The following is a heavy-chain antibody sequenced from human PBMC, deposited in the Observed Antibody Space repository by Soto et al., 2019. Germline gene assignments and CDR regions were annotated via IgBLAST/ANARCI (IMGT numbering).Heavy chain of an antibody. J-gene: IGHJ6*03. D-gene: IGHD2-15*01. CDR1: GFTFSSYG. CDR2: ISYDGSNK. Sequence: PGGSLRLSCAASGFTFSSYGMHWVRQAPGKGLEWVAVISYDGSNKYYADSVKGRFTISRDNSKNTLYLQMNSLRAEDTAVYYCAKDADRAETSDLDYYMDVWGKGTTVTVSS. CDR3: AKDADRAETSDLDYYMDV. V-gene: IGHV3-30*18.